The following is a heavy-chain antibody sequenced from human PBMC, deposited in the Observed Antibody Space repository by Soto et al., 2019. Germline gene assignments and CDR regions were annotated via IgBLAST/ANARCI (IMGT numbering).Heavy chain of an antibody. J-gene: IGHJ4*02. D-gene: IGHD4-4*01. CDR3: ARAGAPTGSHDY. Sequence: SETLSLTCAVYGRSCRGYYWSWIRQPPGKGLEWIGEINHSGSTNYNPSLKSRVTISVDTSKNQFSLKLSSVTAADTAVYYCARAGAPTGSHDYWGQGTLVTVSS. CDR1: GRSCRGYY. V-gene: IGHV4-34*01. CDR2: INHSGST.